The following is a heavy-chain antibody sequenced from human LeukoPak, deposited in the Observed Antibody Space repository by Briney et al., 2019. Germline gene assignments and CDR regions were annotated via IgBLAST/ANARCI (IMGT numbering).Heavy chain of an antibody. Sequence: GGSLRLSCAASGFTFSSYSMNWVRQSPGKGLEWVSSISSSSSYVYYADSVKGRFTISRDNAKNSLYLQMNSLRAEDTAVYYCARDLLGWNYLFDYWGQGTLVTVSS. CDR2: ISSSSSYV. J-gene: IGHJ4*02. CDR3: ARDLLGWNYLFDY. CDR1: GFTFSSYS. D-gene: IGHD1-7*01. V-gene: IGHV3-21*01.